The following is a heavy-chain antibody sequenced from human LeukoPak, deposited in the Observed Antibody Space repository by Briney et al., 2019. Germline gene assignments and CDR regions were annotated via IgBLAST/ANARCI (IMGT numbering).Heavy chain of an antibody. CDR1: GYTFTGYY. Sequence: GASVKVSCKASGYTFTGYYMHWVRQAPGQGLEWMGRIDPNSGGTNYAQKFQGRVTTTRDTSISTAYMELSRLRSDDTAVYYCASLVRGEGAYYFDYWGQGTLVTVSS. CDR2: IDPNSGGT. J-gene: IGHJ4*02. V-gene: IGHV1-2*06. CDR3: ASLVRGEGAYYFDY. D-gene: IGHD3-10*01.